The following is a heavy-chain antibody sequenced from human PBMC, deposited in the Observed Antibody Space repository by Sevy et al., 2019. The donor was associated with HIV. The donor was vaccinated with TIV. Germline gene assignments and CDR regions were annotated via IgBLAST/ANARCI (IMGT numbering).Heavy chain of an antibody. V-gene: IGHV3-30*18. CDR2: ISYDGSNK. Sequence: GGSLRLSCAASGFTFSSYGMHWVRQAPGKGLEWVAVISYDGSNKYYADSVKGRFTISSDNSKNTLYLQMNSLRAEDTAVYYCAKDRQQLYGMDVWGQGTTVTVSS. CDR1: GFTFSSYG. D-gene: IGHD6-13*01. J-gene: IGHJ6*02. CDR3: AKDRQQLYGMDV.